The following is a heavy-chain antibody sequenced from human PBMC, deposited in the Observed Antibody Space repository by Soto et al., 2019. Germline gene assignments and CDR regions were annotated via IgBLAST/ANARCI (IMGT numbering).Heavy chain of an antibody. D-gene: IGHD6-13*01. Sequence: GGSLRLSCAASGFTFSSYEMNWVRQAPGKGLEWVSYISSSGSTIYYADSVKGRFTISRDNAKNSLYLQMNSLRAEDTAVYYCARVLYSSSWSDYWGQGTLVTVSS. V-gene: IGHV3-48*03. J-gene: IGHJ4*02. CDR1: GFTFSSYE. CDR2: ISSSGSTI. CDR3: ARVLYSSSWSDY.